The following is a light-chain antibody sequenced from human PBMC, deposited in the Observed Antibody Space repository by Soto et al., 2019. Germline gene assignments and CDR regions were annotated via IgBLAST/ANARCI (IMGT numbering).Light chain of an antibody. V-gene: IGLV2-23*01. CDR3: SSYASSFTLM. CDR1: STDVKGYNL. Sequence: QSALTQPASVSGSLGQSITISCAGTSTDVKGYNLVSWYQQHPGRAPKLIISEGSQRPSGVSDRFSGSKSGNTASLTISGLQPEDEAEYYCSSYASSFTLMFGGGTKLTVL. J-gene: IGLJ3*02. CDR2: EGS.